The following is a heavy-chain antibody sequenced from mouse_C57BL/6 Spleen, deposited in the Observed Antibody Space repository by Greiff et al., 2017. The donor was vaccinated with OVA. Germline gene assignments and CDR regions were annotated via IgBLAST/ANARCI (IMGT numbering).Heavy chain of an antibody. J-gene: IGHJ2*01. Sequence: QVQLQQPGAELVRPGTSVKLSCKASGYTFTSYWMHWVKHRPGQGLEWIGVIDPSDSYTNYNQKFKGKATLTVDTSSSTAYMQLSSLTSEDSAVYYCARDPITTVLDYWGQGTTLTVSS. D-gene: IGHD1-1*01. CDR1: GYTFTSYW. CDR2: IDPSDSYT. V-gene: IGHV1-59*01. CDR3: ARDPITTVLDY.